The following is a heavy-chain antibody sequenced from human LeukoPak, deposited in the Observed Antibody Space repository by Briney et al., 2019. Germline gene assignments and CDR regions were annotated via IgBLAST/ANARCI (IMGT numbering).Heavy chain of an antibody. V-gene: IGHV3-23*01. J-gene: IGHJ4*02. Sequence: GGSLRLSCAASGFTFSADAMGWVSQAAGKGGEGGSGVCASGRCTFYAPSVRGRFTISRDNYRNTLFLQMDSLRPEDTALYYCAKYISVPRTQPLGDYWGQGTLVTVSS. CDR1: GFTFSADA. CDR2: VCASGRCT. D-gene: IGHD6-19*01. CDR3: AKYISVPRTQPLGDY.